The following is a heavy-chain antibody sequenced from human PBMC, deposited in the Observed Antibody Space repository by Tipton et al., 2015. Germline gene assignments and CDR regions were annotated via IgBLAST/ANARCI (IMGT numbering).Heavy chain of an antibody. V-gene: IGHV4-34*01. CDR2: ISHSGHT. CDR1: GGSLRDYY. J-gene: IGHJ3*02. Sequence: GLVKPSETLSLTCDVYGGSLRDYYWCWIRQAPGKGLEWLGEISHSGHTNYNPSVKSRVTMSVDTSKNQLSLKVNSVTAADTAVYYCGRAPAHQAGAFDIWGQGTMVTVSS. D-gene: IGHD2-2*01. CDR3: GRAPAHQAGAFDI.